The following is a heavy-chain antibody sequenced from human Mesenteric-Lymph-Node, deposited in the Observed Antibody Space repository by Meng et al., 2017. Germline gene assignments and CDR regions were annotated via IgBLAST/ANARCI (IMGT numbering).Heavy chain of an antibody. J-gene: IGHJ5*01. V-gene: IGHV1-46*01. CDR2: VNPVDGST. CDR3: AKDSTAFWFDS. CDR1: GYTFTGYY. Sequence: ASVKVSCKASGYTFTGYYMHWVRQAPGQGLEWMGMVNPVDGSTSYPQTFQGRVTMTRDTSTSTAYMELNSLRSEDTAVYYCAKDSTAFWFDSWGQGTLVTVSS. D-gene: IGHD2/OR15-2a*01.